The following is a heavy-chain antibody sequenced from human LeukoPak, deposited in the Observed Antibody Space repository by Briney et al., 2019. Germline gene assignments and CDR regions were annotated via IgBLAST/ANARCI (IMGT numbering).Heavy chain of an antibody. CDR2: IYYSGST. Sequence: SETLSLTCTVSGGSISSYYWSWIRQPPGKGLEWIGYIYYSGSTNYNPSLKSRVTISVDTSKNQFSLKLSSVTAADTAVYYCARDPYCSGGSCLSYFDYWGQGTLVTVSS. D-gene: IGHD2-15*01. J-gene: IGHJ4*02. CDR1: GGSISSYY. V-gene: IGHV4-59*01. CDR3: ARDPYCSGGSCLSYFDY.